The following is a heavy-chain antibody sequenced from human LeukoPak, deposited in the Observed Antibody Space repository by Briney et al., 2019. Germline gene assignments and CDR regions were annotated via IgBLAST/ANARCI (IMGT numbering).Heavy chain of an antibody. CDR2: FDPEDGET. CDR1: GYTLTELS. Sequence: ASVKVSCKVSGYTLTELSMHWVRQAPGKGLEWMGGFDPEDGETIYAQKFQGRVTMTEDTSTDTAYMELSSLRSEDTAVYYCATHTTTGLWFDPWGQGTLVTVFS. J-gene: IGHJ5*02. V-gene: IGHV1-24*01. D-gene: IGHD1-26*01. CDR3: ATHTTTGLWFDP.